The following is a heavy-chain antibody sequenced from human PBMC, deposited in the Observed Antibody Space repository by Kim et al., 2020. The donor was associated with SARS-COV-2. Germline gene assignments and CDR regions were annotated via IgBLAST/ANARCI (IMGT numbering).Heavy chain of an antibody. CDR3: ARGGIDIVVVPAAIAFDY. V-gene: IGHV1-69*13. D-gene: IGHD2-2*02. Sequence: SVKVSCKASGGTFSSYAISWVRQAPGQGLEWMGGIIPIFGTANYAQKFQGRVTITADESTSTAYMELSSLRSEDTAVYYCARGGIDIVVVPAAIAFDYWGQGTLVTVSS. J-gene: IGHJ4*02. CDR2: IIPIFGTA. CDR1: GGTFSSYA.